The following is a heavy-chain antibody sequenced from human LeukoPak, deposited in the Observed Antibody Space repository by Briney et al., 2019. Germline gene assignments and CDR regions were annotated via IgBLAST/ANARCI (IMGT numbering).Heavy chain of an antibody. V-gene: IGHV3-9*01. CDR1: GFNFDDYA. D-gene: IGHD5-24*01. Sequence: GGSLRLSCSVSGFNFDDYAMLWVRQAPGRGLEWVSGINWKTGNGIYADSVKGRFTISRDNAKNALYLQMSSLRAEDTALYYCTRRAARWQFDLWGRGTLLTVSS. CDR3: TRRAARWQFDL. CDR2: INWKTGNG. J-gene: IGHJ2*01.